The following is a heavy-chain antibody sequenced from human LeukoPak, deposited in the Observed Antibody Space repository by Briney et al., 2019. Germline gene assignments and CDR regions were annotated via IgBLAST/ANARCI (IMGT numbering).Heavy chain of an antibody. CDR3: AKAGSGWSNSDY. CDR1: GFTLSIFA. V-gene: IGHV3-23*01. D-gene: IGHD6-19*01. CDR2: VSDRGGST. Sequence: GGSLRLSRAASGFTLSIFAMNWVREAPGKGLEWVSAVSDRGGSTYYADSVKGRFTISRDNVQSTLYLQINSLRADDTALYYCAKAGSGWSNSDYWGQGALVTVSS. J-gene: IGHJ4*02.